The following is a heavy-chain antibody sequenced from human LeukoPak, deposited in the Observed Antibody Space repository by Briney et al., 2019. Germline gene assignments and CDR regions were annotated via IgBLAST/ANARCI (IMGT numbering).Heavy chain of an antibody. J-gene: IGHJ3*02. D-gene: IGHD6-19*01. CDR1: GFTFISYA. CDR2: IGNGGAST. V-gene: IGHV3-23*01. CDR3: GGDRGSGWLHDAFDI. Sequence: PGGSLRLSCAAYGFTFISYAMSSVRQAPGKGLEWVSAIGNGGASTYYADSVKGRFTISRDNSKNTLYLQMNSLRAEDTAVFYCGGDRGSGWLHDAFDIWGHGTMVTVSS.